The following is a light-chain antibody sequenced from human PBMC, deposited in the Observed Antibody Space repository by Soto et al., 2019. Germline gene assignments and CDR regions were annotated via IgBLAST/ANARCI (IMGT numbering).Light chain of an antibody. CDR1: SSDVGDYNF. Sequence: QSVLTQPASVSGSPGQSITISCTGTSSDVGDYNFVSWYQQHPGKAPKLMIYEVSHRPSGVSNRFSGSKSGNTASLTISGLQADDEADYYCNSYTSSNTLYVFGTGTKVTVX. J-gene: IGLJ1*01. CDR3: NSYTSSNTLYV. V-gene: IGLV2-14*01. CDR2: EVS.